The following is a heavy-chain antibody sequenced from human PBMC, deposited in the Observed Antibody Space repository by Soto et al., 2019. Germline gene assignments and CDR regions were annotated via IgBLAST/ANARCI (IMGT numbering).Heavy chain of an antibody. J-gene: IGHJ6*02. V-gene: IGHV3-7*03. D-gene: IGHD4-17*01. CDR1: GFTFSSYW. CDR2: IKQDGSEK. CDR3: ARDAATVTMGYYYYGMDV. Sequence: EVQLVESGGGLVQPGGSLRLSCAASGFTFSSYWMSWVRQAPGKGLEWVANIKQDGSEKYYVDSVKGRFTISRDNAKNSLYLQMNSLRAEDTAVYYCARDAATVTMGYYYYGMDVWGQGTTVTVSS.